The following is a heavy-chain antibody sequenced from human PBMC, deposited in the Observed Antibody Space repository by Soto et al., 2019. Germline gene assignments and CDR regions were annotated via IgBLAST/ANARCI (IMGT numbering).Heavy chain of an antibody. CDR1: GFAFSTYG. V-gene: IGHV3-30*03. CDR2: ISYDGTNE. J-gene: IGHJ4*02. D-gene: IGHD1-1*01. CDR3: ARVRVATTTPYFDY. Sequence: GGSLRLSCAASGFAFSTYGLNWVRQAPGKGLEWVAFISYDGTNEYYADSVKGRFTISRDSSKNTLSLQMSSLRPEDMAVYYCARVRVATTTPYFDYWGQGTQVTVSS.